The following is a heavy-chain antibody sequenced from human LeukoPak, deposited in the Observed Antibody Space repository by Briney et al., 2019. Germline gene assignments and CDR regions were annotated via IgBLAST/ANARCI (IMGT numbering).Heavy chain of an antibody. CDR1: GLTFHDYA. CDR3: AKESGKFDY. J-gene: IGHJ4*02. CDR2: ISADGGST. Sequence: GGSLRLSCVAFGLTFHDYAMHWVRQAPGKGLEWVSLISADGGSTFYADSVRGRFSISRDNSKNSLYLQMNSLRTEDTAMYYCAKESGKFDYWGQGTLVAVSS. V-gene: IGHV3-43*02.